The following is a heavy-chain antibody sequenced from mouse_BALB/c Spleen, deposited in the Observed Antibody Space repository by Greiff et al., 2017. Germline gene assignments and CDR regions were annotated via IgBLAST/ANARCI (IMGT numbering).Heavy chain of an antibody. D-gene: IGHD1-1*01. V-gene: IGHV14-3*02. Sequence: VQLQQSGAELVKPGASVKLSCTASGFNIKDTYMHWVKQRPEQGLEWIGRIDPANGNTKYDPKFQGKATITADTSSNTAYLQLSSLTSEDTAVYYCARDTTVVATDLDYWGQGTTLTVSS. CDR3: ARDTTVVATDLDY. J-gene: IGHJ2*01. CDR1: GFNIKDTY. CDR2: IDPANGNT.